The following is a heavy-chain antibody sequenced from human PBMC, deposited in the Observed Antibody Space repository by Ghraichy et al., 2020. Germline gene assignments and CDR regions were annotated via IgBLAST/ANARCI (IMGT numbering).Heavy chain of an antibody. CDR3: ARDRDNWNYFDY. D-gene: IGHD1-20*01. J-gene: IGHJ4*02. V-gene: IGHV1-2*02. CDR1: GDTFTGYY. Sequence: ASVKVSCKASGDTFTGYYMHWVRQAPGQGLEWMGWINPNSGGTNYAQKFQGRVTMTRDTSISTAYMELSRLRSDDTAVYYCARDRDNWNYFDYWGQGTLVTVSS. CDR2: INPNSGGT.